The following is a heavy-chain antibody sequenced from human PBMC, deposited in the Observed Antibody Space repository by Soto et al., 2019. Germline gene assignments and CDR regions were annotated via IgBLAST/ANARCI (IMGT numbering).Heavy chain of an antibody. CDR3: AKDQGSSWYEKDY. D-gene: IGHD6-13*01. CDR1: GFTFSSYA. CDR2: ISGSGGST. V-gene: IGHV3-23*01. Sequence: HPGGSLRLSCAASGFTFSSYAMSWVRQAPGKGLEWVSAISGSGGSTYYADSVKGRFTIARDNSKNTLYLQMNSLRAEDTAVYYCAKDQGSSWYEKDYWGQGTLVTVSS. J-gene: IGHJ4*02.